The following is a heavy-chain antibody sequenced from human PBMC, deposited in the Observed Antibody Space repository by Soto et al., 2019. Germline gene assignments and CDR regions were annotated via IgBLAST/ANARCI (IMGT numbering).Heavy chain of an antibody. CDR2: ISYDGSNK. CDR3: ARDRGLLRYFDWLLSRSYYFDY. J-gene: IGHJ4*02. D-gene: IGHD3-9*01. V-gene: IGHV3-30-3*01. Sequence: QVQLVESGGGVVQPGRSLRLSCAASGFTFSSYAMHWVRQARGKGLEWVAVISYDGSNKYYADSVKGRFTISRDNSKNTLYLQMNSLRAEDTAVYYCARDRGLLRYFDWLLSRSYYFDYWGQGTLVTVSS. CDR1: GFTFSSYA.